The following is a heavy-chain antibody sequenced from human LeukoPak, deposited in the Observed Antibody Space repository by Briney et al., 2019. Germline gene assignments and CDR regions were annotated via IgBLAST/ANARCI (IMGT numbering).Heavy chain of an antibody. CDR3: AAVGYSYGQGFR. Sequence: GASVKVSCKASGFTFTSSAMQWVRQARGQRLEWIGWIVVGSGNTNYAQKFQERVTITREMSTSTAYMELSSLRSEDTAVYYCAAVGYSYGQGFRWGQGTLVTVSS. D-gene: IGHD5-18*01. V-gene: IGHV1-58*02. CDR1: GFTFTSSA. CDR2: IVVGSGNT. J-gene: IGHJ4*02.